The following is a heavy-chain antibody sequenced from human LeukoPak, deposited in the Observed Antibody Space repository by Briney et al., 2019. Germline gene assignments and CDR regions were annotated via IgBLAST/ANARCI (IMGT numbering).Heavy chain of an antibody. V-gene: IGHV3-33*01. J-gene: IGHJ6*02. CDR2: LWYDGSNK. Sequence: AGGAPRVSFAAAGFTFSSYGMHWGRQAPGKGGGGGGGLWYDGSNKYYADSVKGRFTISRDNSKNTLYLQMNSLRAEDTAVYYCARDPNVLRFLEWLLNGMDVWGQGTTVTVSS. CDR3: ARDPNVLRFLEWLLNGMDV. D-gene: IGHD3-3*01. CDR1: GFTFSSYG.